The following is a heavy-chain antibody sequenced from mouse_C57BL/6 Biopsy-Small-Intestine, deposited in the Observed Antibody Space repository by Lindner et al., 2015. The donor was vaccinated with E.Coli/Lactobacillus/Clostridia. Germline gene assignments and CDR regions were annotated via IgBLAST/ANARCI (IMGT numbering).Heavy chain of an antibody. CDR3: ARGSSKWYFDV. D-gene: IGHD1-1*01. J-gene: IGHJ1*01. V-gene: IGHV1-82*01. CDR1: GYEFSTSW. Sequence: VQLQESGPELVEPGASVKISCKASGYEFSTSWMNWVKQRPGKGLEWIGRVYPGDGNTNYNGKFKGKATLTADKSSSTAYIQLSSLTSEDSAVYFCARGSSKWYFDVWGAGTTVTVSP. CDR2: VYPGDGNT.